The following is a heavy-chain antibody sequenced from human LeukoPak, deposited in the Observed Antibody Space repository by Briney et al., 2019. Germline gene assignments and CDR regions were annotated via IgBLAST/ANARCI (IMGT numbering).Heavy chain of an antibody. Sequence: SETLSLTRTVSGAXLGSSPYYWGWIRQPPGKGLEWFGSIYYTGSTYHNTSLESRVTISVDMSENQFSLKLNSVTAADTAVYYCARHGAMAAAGTTPDYWGQATLVTVSS. V-gene: IGHV4-39*01. CDR1: GAXLGSSPYY. J-gene: IGHJ4*02. D-gene: IGHD6-13*01. CDR3: ARHGAMAAAGTTPDY. CDR2: IYYTGST.